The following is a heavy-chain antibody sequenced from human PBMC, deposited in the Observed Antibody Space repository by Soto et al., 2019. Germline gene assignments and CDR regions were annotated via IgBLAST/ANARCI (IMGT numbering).Heavy chain of an antibody. CDR3: ASDIPRVVVPSTTWFDP. V-gene: IGHV1-69*02. CDR1: GGTFSSYT. D-gene: IGHD2-15*01. CDR2: IIPILGIA. J-gene: IGHJ5*02. Sequence: ASVNVSCKASGGTFSSYTISWVRQAPGQGLEWMGRIIPILGIANYAQKFQGRVTITADKSTSTAYMELSSLRSEDTAVYYCASDIPRVVVPSTTWFDPWGQAT.